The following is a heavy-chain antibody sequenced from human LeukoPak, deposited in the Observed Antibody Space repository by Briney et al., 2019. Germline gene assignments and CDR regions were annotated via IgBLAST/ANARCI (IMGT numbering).Heavy chain of an antibody. CDR1: GGSISSYY. CDR2: IYYSGST. V-gene: IGHV4-59*01. CDR3: ARVGATIDAFDI. D-gene: IGHD1-26*01. J-gene: IGHJ3*02. Sequence: PSETLSLTCTVPGGSISSYYWSWIRQPPGKGLEWIGYIYYSGSTNYNPSLKSRVTISVDTSKNQFSLKLSSVTAADTAVYYCARVGATIDAFDIWGQGTMVTVSS.